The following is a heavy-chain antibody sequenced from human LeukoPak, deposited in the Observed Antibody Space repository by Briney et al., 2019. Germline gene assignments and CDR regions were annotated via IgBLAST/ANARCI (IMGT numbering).Heavy chain of an antibody. CDR2: IYYRGST. Sequence: SETLSLTCTVSGGSMSNYYWSWIRQPPGKGLDWIGYIYYRGSTNYNPSLKSRVTISLDTSKNQFSLKVSSVTAADTAVYYCARGRYYESSGYFVYYFDYWGQGTLVTVSS. CDR1: GGSMSNYY. D-gene: IGHD3-22*01. CDR3: ARGRYYESSGYFVYYFDY. V-gene: IGHV4-59*01. J-gene: IGHJ4*02.